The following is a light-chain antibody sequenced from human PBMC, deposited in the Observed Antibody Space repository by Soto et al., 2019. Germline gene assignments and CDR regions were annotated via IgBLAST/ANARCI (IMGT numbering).Light chain of an antibody. CDR1: QNIDNK. V-gene: IGKV3-15*01. J-gene: IGKJ5*01. CDR3: QQYKSWWPIT. Sequence: EIVLTQSPATLSVSPGERATLSCRASQNIDNKLVWYQQKPGQAPSLLLSNAVTRAPGIPARFSGSGSGTEFTLTISSLQPEDFAIYYCQQYKSWWPITFGQGTRLEI. CDR2: NAV.